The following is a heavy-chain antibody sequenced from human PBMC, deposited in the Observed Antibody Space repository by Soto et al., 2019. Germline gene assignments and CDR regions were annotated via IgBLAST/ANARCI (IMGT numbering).Heavy chain of an antibody. CDR1: GFTFSSYA. Sequence: GGSLRLSCAASGFTFSSYAMHWVRQAPGKGLEWVAVISYDGSNKYYADSVKGRFTISRDNSKNTLYLQMNSLRAEDTAVYYCARDRDSRDAFDIWGQGTMVTVSS. CDR2: ISYDGSNK. J-gene: IGHJ3*02. D-gene: IGHD2-15*01. V-gene: IGHV3-30-3*01. CDR3: ARDRDSRDAFDI.